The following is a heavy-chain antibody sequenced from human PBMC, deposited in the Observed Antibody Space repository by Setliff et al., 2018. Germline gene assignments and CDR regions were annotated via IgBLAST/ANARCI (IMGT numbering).Heavy chain of an antibody. Sequence: SVKVSCKASGGTFNSYALSWVRQAPGQGLEWMGGIIPILDTANYAHHFQGRVTISFDRSTGTAYMDLSSLRPDDTAVYYCASTIQVGDLRTQYFDYWGQGTLVTVSS. V-gene: IGHV1-69*10. CDR3: ASTIQVGDLRTQYFDY. D-gene: IGHD3-10*01. CDR1: GGTFNSYA. CDR2: IIPILDTA. J-gene: IGHJ4*02.